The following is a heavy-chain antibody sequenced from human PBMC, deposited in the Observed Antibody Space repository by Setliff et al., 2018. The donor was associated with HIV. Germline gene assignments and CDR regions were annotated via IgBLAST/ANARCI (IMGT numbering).Heavy chain of an antibody. J-gene: IGHJ4*02. CDR1: GGSISSTTYW. V-gene: IGHV4-39*01. Sequence: SETLSLTCTVSGGSISSTTYWWGWIRQPPGKGLEWIGTIYYNGNTFYDPSLKSRVTISIDMSKNQFSLKLTSVAAADTAVYYCASTGYSSGWSFDYWGQGTLVTVSS. CDR3: ASTGYSSGWSFDY. D-gene: IGHD6-19*01. CDR2: IYYNGNT.